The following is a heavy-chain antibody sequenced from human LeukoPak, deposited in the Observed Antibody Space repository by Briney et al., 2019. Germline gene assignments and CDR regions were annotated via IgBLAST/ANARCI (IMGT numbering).Heavy chain of an antibody. CDR2: IIPIFGTA. V-gene: IGHV1-69*13. Sequence: SVKVSCKASGGTFSSYAISWVRQAPGQGLEWMGGIIPIFGTANYAQKFQGRVTITADESTSTAYMELSSLRSEDTAVYYCARNMISVRGPPKKGMDVWGQGTTGT. CDR3: ARNMISVRGPPKKGMDV. J-gene: IGHJ6*02. D-gene: IGHD3-10*01. CDR1: GGTFSSYA.